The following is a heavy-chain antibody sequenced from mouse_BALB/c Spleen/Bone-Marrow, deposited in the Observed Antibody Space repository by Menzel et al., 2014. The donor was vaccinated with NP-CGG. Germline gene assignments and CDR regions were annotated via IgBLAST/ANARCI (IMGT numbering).Heavy chain of an antibody. J-gene: IGHJ4*01. CDR2: IYPGSGNT. CDR1: GYTFTDYY. Sequence: QVQLQQPGAELARPGASVKLSCKASGYTFTDYYVSWVKQRTGQGLEWIGEIYPGSGNTYYNEKFKGKATLTADRSSSTAHMQLSSLTSEDSAVYFCARAASLDYWGQGTSVTVSS. CDR3: ARAASLDY. V-gene: IGHV1-77*01.